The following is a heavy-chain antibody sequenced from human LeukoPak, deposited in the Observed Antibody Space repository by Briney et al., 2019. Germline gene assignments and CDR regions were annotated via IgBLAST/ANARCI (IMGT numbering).Heavy chain of an antibody. D-gene: IGHD3-10*01. CDR1: GNSITNSW. Sequence: GESLKISCKGSGNSITNSWIGWVRQMPGKGLEWMGIIYGGNSDARYSPSFQGQGTISVDKSVNTAYLQWSSLQASDTAMYYCARHYYGAHYYMDVWGKGTTVTISS. CDR3: ARHYYGAHYYMDV. J-gene: IGHJ6*03. CDR2: IYGGNSDA. V-gene: IGHV5-51*01.